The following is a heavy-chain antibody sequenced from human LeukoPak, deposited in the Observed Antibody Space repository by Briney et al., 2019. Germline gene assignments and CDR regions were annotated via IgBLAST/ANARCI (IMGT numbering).Heavy chain of an antibody. CDR2: TWSDGSDN. Sequence: GGSLRLSCATSGFIFPDFGIHWVRQAPGQGLEWVAVTWSDGSDNYSDSVKGRFTISRDNSKDAVSLQMNSLRAGDTAVYYCARDAGGGSGWIDTWGQGILVAVSS. CDR1: GFIFPDFG. J-gene: IGHJ4*02. CDR3: ARDAGGGSGWIDT. D-gene: IGHD6-19*01. V-gene: IGHV3-33*01.